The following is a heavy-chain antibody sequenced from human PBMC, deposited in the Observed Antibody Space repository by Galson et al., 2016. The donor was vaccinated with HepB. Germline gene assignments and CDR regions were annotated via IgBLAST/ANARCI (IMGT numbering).Heavy chain of an antibody. CDR2: IYTAGTT. Sequence: SLRLSCADSGFNVSDKYMTWVRQAPGKGLEWVSTIYTAGTTYYADSLRGRFTISRDKSQNTLFLQINSLRAEDTAVYFCAGGGAYFGSGSWNWGQGTRVTVSS. D-gene: IGHD3-10*01. CDR1: GFNVSDKY. CDR3: AGGGAYFGSGSWN. V-gene: IGHV3-53*01. J-gene: IGHJ4*02.